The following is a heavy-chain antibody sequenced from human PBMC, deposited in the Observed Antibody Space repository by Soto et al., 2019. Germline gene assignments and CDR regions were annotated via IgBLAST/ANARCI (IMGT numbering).Heavy chain of an antibody. CDR1: GFSFSADGVG. CDR3: AHAFGGTSWPNDAFDV. D-gene: IGHD3-16*01. V-gene: IGHV2-5*02. Sequence: HITLKESGPTLMKPTQTLTLTCIFSGFSFSADGVGVGWIRQPPGKTLEWLALIYWDDDTRYRPSLKSRLTITKDPSKNQVVLTMTNMDPLDTATYYCAHAFGGTSWPNDAFDVWGQGTVVTVSS. CDR2: IYWDDDT. J-gene: IGHJ3*01.